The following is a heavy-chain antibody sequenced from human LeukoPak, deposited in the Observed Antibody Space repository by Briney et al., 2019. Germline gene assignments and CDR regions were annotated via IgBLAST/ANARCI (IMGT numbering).Heavy chain of an antibody. Sequence: GGSLRLSCAASGFTVSGNYMSWVRQAPGKGLEWVSVIYGGGNIYYADSVKGRFTISRDNSKNTLYLQMNSLRAEDTAVYYCARGAGYNYPYYFDYWGQGTLVTVSS. CDR3: ARGAGYNYPYYFDY. CDR2: IYGGGNI. V-gene: IGHV3-53*01. D-gene: IGHD5-24*01. CDR1: GFTVSGNY. J-gene: IGHJ4*02.